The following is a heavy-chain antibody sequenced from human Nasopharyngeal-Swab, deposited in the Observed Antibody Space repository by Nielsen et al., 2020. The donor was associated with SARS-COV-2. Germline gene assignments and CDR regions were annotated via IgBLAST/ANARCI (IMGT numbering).Heavy chain of an antibody. V-gene: IGHV4-61*05. J-gene: IGHJ6*02. CDR2: IYYSGST. CDR1: GGSISSSSYY. Sequence: SETLSLTCTVSGGSISSSSYYWGWIRQPPGKGLEWIGYIYYSGSTNYNPSLKSRVTISVDTSKNQFSLKLSSVTAADTAVYYCAGGDYHYYYYGMDVWGQGTTVTVSS. D-gene: IGHD4-17*01. CDR3: AGGDYHYYYYGMDV.